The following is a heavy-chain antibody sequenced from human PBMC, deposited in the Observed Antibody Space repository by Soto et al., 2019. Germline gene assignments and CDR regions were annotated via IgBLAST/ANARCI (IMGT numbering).Heavy chain of an antibody. CDR1: GFTFSSYG. CDR3: ANSEWVY. D-gene: IGHD2-8*01. Sequence: PGGSLRLSCAASGFTFSSYGMHWVRQAPGKGLEWVAVISYDGSNKYYADSVKGRFTISRDNSKNTLYLQMNSLRAEDTAVYYCANSEWVYWGQGTLVTVSS. CDR2: ISYDGSNK. J-gene: IGHJ4*02. V-gene: IGHV3-30*18.